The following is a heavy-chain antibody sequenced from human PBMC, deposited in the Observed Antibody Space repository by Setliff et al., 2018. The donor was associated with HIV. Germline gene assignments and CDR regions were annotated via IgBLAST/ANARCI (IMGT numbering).Heavy chain of an antibody. CDR1: GFTFSNFA. CDR2: ISASGTDT. J-gene: IGHJ4*02. Sequence: PGGSLRLSCTASGFTFSNFAITWVRQAPGKGLEWVSAISASGTDTFYTDAVKGRFTISRDKSKNTLSLQMNSLRVEDTAIYYCVGGGRAGEDYWGQGTQVTVSS. D-gene: IGHD3-16*01. V-gene: IGHV3-23*01. CDR3: VGGGRAGEDY.